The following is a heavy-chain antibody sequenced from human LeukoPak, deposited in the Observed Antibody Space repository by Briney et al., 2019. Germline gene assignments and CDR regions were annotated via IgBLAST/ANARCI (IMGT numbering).Heavy chain of an antibody. CDR2: IIPIFGTA. D-gene: IGHD2-21*02. Sequence: SVKVSCKASGGAFSSYAISWVRQAPGQGLGWMGRIIPIFGTANYAQKFQGRVTITTDESTSTAYMELSSLRSEDTAVYYCARDLRSVTCGDYWGQGTLVTVSS. J-gene: IGHJ4*02. CDR3: ARDLRSVTCGDY. V-gene: IGHV1-69*05. CDR1: GGAFSSYA.